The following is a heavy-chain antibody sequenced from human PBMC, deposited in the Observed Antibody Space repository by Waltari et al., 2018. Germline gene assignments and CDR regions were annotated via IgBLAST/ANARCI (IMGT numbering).Heavy chain of an antibody. J-gene: IGHJ4*02. CDR2: INPNSGGT. Sequence: QVHLVQSGAEVKKPGASVKVSCKASGYTFTGYQIHWVRQAPGQGPEWMGWINPNSGGTNYAQNFQGRVTITRDTSIRTAYMELSRLRSDDTAMYYCARDLVVGSGDYWGQGTLVTVSS. D-gene: IGHD1-26*01. CDR1: GYTFTGYQ. V-gene: IGHV1-2*02. CDR3: ARDLVVGSGDY.